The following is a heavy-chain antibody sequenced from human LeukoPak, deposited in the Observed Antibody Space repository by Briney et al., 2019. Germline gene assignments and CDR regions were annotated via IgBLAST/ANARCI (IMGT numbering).Heavy chain of an antibody. Sequence: SQTLSLTCTVSGGSISRGGYYWSWIRQHPGKGLEWIGYISYSGSTYYTTSIKSQVTIPVDTSKTQFSLKLSSVTAADTAVYYCARAPSGYCSITSCYTSRYYYHLEVWGKGTTVTVSS. J-gene: IGHJ6*03. CDR2: ISYSGST. D-gene: IGHD2-2*02. CDR1: GGSISRGGYY. V-gene: IGHV4-31*01. CDR3: ARAPSGYCSITSCYTSRYYYHLEV.